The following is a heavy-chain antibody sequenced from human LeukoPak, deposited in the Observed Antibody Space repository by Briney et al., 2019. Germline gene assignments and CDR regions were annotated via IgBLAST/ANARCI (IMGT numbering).Heavy chain of an antibody. CDR1: GFTFSTYA. CDR3: ARVRGIGPPDY. V-gene: IGHV3-23*01. D-gene: IGHD6-25*01. CDR2: ISGSVGST. Sequence: SGGSLRLSCAASGFTFSTYAMSWVRQAPGKGLEWVSVISGSVGSTYYADSVKGRFTISRDNSKNTLYLQMNSLRAEDTAVYYCARVRGIGPPDYWGQGTLVTVSS. J-gene: IGHJ4*02.